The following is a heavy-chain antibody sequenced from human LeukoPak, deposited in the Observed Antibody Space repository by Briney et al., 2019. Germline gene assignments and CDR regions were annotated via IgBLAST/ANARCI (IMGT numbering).Heavy chain of an antibody. J-gene: IGHJ4*02. V-gene: IGHV3-33*01. Sequence: GWSLRLSCAASGFTFSSYGMHWVRQAPGKGLEWVAVIWYDGSNKYYADSVKGRFTISRDNSKNTLYLQMNSLRAEDTAVYYCARAELLWFGELLSPLHYWGQGTLVTVSS. CDR1: GFTFSSYG. CDR2: IWYDGSNK. D-gene: IGHD3-10*01. CDR3: ARAELLWFGELLSPLHY.